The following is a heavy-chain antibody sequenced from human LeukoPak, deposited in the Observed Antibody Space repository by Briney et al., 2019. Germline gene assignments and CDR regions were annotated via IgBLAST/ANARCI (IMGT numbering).Heavy chain of an antibody. D-gene: IGHD1-26*01. Sequence: GGSPRLSCAASGFTFSSYATSWVRQAPGKGLEWVSAISGSGGSTYYADSVKGRFTISRDNSKNTLYLQMNSLRAEDTAVYYCAKVPNSGSYYYFDYWGQGALVTVSS. V-gene: IGHV3-23*01. J-gene: IGHJ4*02. CDR3: AKVPNSGSYYYFDY. CDR1: GFTFSSYA. CDR2: ISGSGGST.